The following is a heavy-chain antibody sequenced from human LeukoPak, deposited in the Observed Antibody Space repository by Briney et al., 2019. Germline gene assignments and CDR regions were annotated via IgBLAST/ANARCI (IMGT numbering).Heavy chain of an antibody. CDR2: IYYSGST. Sequence: SETLSLTCTVSGGSVSSGSYYWSWIRQPPGKGLEWIGYIYYSGSTNYNPSLKSRVTISVDTSKNQFSLKLSSVTAADTAVYYCARGAIAVRTSFDYWGQGTLVTVSS. J-gene: IGHJ4*02. CDR3: ARGAIAVRTSFDY. V-gene: IGHV4-61*01. D-gene: IGHD6-19*01. CDR1: GGSVSSGSYY.